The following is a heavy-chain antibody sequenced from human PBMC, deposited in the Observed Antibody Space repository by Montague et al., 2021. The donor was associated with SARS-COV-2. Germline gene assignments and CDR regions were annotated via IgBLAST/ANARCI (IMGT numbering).Heavy chain of an antibody. CDR3: ARHSTTHAFDP. CDR1: GVVELRRRSD. CDR2: ETNSGST. J-gene: IGHJ5*02. D-gene: IGHD1-1*01. V-gene: IGHV4-39*01. Sequence: SETLSLTCTVSGVVELRRRSDEHTSELQSHEQVVCRLVPETNSGSTSYNPPLRSRVTISVDTSKNQISLNLRSVTAADTSVYYCARHSTTHAFDPWGQGILVTVAS.